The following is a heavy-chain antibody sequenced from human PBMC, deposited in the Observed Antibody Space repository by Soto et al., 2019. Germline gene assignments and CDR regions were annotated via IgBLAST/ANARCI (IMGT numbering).Heavy chain of an antibody. CDR2: VYYSGST. CDR3: ARASYYYDRSGYTYFDF. D-gene: IGHD3-22*01. Sequence: PSETLSLTCTVSGGSVSSGSFYWTWIRQPPGKGLEWIGCVYYSGSTNYNPSLKSRVTISVDTSKNQFSLKLSSVTAADTAVYYCARASYYYDRSGYTYFDFWGQGVLVTVSS. V-gene: IGHV4-61*01. J-gene: IGHJ4*02. CDR1: GGSVSSGSFY.